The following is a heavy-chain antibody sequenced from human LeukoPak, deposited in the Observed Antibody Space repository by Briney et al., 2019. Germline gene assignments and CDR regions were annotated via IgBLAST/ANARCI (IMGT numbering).Heavy chain of an antibody. CDR2: IYYSGST. CDR3: ARLEYSSSWYPRLDAFDV. CDR1: GYSISSGYY. J-gene: IGHJ3*01. V-gene: IGHV4-38-2*01. D-gene: IGHD6-13*01. Sequence: TSETLSLNCAVSGYSISSGYYWGWIRQPPGKGLEWIGSIYYSGSTYYNPSLKSRVTISVDTSKNQFSLKLSSVTAADTAVYYCARLEYSSSWYPRLDAFDVWGPGTMVTVSS.